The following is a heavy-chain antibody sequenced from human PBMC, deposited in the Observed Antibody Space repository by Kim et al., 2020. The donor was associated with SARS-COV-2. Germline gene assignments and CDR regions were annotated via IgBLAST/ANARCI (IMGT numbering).Heavy chain of an antibody. J-gene: IGHJ3*02. CDR3: ARALYLAVAADGDAFDI. V-gene: IGHV4-34*01. Sequence: SETLSLTCAVYGGSFSGYYWSWIRQPPGKGLEWIGEINHSGSTNYNPSLKSRVTISVDTSKNQFSLKLSSVTAADTAVYYCARALYLAVAADGDAFDIWGQGTMVTVSS. CDR1: GGSFSGYY. D-gene: IGHD6-19*01. CDR2: INHSGST.